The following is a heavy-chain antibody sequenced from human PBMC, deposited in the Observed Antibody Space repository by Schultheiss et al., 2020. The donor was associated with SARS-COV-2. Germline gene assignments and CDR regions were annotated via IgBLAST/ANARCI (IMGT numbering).Heavy chain of an antibody. CDR1: GGSFSGYY. D-gene: IGHD2-2*02. V-gene: IGHV4-59*08. CDR3: ARGAGYCGSTSCYIGYHYYGMDV. Sequence: SETLSLTCAVYGGSFSGYYWSWIRQPPGKGLEWIGYIYYSGSTNYNPSLKSRVTISVDTSMNQFSLKLSSVTAADTAVYYCARGAGYCGSTSCYIGYHYYGMDVWGQGTTVTVSS. CDR2: IYYSGST. J-gene: IGHJ6*02.